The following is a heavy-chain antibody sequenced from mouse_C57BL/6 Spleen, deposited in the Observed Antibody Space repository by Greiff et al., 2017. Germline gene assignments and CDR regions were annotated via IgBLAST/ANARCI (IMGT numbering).Heavy chain of an antibody. Sequence: QVQLQQSGAELMKPGASVKLSCKATGYTFTGYWIEWVKQRPGHGLEWIGEILPGSGSTNDNEKFKGKATFTADTSSTTAYMQLSSLTTEDAAIYYCAVSLTGTEGFAYWGQGTLVTVSA. D-gene: IGHD4-1*01. CDR2: ILPGSGST. CDR3: AVSLTGTEGFAY. V-gene: IGHV1-9*01. CDR1: GYTFTGYW. J-gene: IGHJ3*01.